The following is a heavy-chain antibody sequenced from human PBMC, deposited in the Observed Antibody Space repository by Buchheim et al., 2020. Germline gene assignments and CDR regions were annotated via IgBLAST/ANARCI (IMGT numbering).Heavy chain of an antibody. V-gene: IGHV3-33*01. Sequence: QVQLVESGGGVVQPGRSLRLSCAASGFTFSSYGMHWVRQAPGKGLEWVAVIWYDGSNKYYADSVKGRFTISRDNSKNTLYLQMNSLRAEDTAVYYCARDLETLDYYYYGMDVWGQGTT. CDR1: GFTFSSYG. CDR2: IWYDGSNK. CDR3: ARDLETLDYYYYGMDV. J-gene: IGHJ6*02.